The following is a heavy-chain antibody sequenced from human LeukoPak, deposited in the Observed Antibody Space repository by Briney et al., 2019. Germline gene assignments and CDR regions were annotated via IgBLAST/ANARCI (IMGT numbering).Heavy chain of an antibody. CDR3: AKVSSRIRPDY. CDR1: GFSISTYA. CDR2: ISSNSTST. J-gene: IGHJ4*02. V-gene: IGHV3-23*01. D-gene: IGHD6-6*01. Sequence: AGSLRLTCAVSGFSISTYAMTWVRQPPGKGLEWVSSISSNSTSTYYADSVQGQFTVSRDNSKNMLFLQMNSLGVGDTAIYYCAKVSSRIRPDYWGQGTLVTVSS.